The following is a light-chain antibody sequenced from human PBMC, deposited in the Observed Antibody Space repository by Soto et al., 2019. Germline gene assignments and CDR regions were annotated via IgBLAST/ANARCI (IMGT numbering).Light chain of an antibody. CDR2: DAS. Sequence: MGLTQSPGTLSLYPGVRATLSGSARQRFSSNPLAWYQLLPGRTPRLLIYDASSRAPGIPDRFSGSGSGTDFTLTITRLEPEDFAVYYCQKYGSSRGPFTFGPPTTVHI. CDR3: QKYGSSRGPFT. J-gene: IGKJ3*01. CDR1: QRFSSNP. V-gene: IGKV3-20*01.